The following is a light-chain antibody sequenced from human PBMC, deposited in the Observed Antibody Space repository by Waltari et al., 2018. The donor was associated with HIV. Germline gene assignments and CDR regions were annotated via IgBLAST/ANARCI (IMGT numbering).Light chain of an antibody. J-gene: IGLJ2*01. V-gene: IGLV2-8*01. Sequence: QSALTQPPSASGSPGQSVTLSCTGTSSDVGGYNYVSWHQQHPGKAPKLMIYDVIKRPSGVPYRLSGSKSGTTASLTVSVLQPEDEADYYCSSHAGSKVVFGGGTRLTVL. CDR2: DVI. CDR3: SSHAGSKVV. CDR1: SSDVGGYNY.